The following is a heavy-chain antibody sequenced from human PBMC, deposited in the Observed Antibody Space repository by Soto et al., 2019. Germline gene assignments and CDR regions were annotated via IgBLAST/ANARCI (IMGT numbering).Heavy chain of an antibody. V-gene: IGHV3-30*18. CDR2: ISYDGSNK. D-gene: IGHD3-3*01. CDR3: AKDFGVYYFDY. CDR1: GFTFSSYG. Sequence: QVQLVESGGGVVQPGRSLRLSCAASGFTFSSYGMHWVRQAPGKGLEWVAVISYDGSNKYYADFVKGRFTISRDNSKNTLYLQMNSLRAEDTAVYYCAKDFGVYYFDYWGQGTLVTVSS. J-gene: IGHJ4*02.